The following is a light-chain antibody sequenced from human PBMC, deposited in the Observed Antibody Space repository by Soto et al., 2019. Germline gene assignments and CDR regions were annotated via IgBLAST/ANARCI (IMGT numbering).Light chain of an antibody. Sequence: DLRLTRSPPTLPASVGDGVTITSRASQNVDKWLAWYQQKPGKAPKLLIYDASTLESGVPSRFSGGRSGTEFTLTVSSLQPDDFASYYCQQYHTWVTFGQGTKVDFK. CDR2: DAS. CDR1: QNVDKW. CDR3: QQYHTWVT. J-gene: IGKJ1*01. V-gene: IGKV1-5*01.